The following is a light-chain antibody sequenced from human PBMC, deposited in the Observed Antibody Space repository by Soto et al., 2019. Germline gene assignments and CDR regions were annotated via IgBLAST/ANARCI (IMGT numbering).Light chain of an antibody. CDR2: LEGRGSY. Sequence: QLVLTQSSSASASLGSSVTLTCTLSSGHSSYIIAWHQQQPGKAPRYLMKLEGRGSYNKGSGVPDRFSGSSSGADRYLTISNLQFEDEADYYCDTWDSNTHVVFGGGTKLTVL. V-gene: IGLV4-60*02. CDR3: DTWDSNTHVV. CDR1: SGHSSYI. J-gene: IGLJ2*01.